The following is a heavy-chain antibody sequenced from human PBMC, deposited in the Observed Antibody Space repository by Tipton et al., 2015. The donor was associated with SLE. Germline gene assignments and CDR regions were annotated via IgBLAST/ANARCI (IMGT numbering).Heavy chain of an antibody. CDR1: GFTFDNFA. D-gene: IGHD3/OR15-3a*01. Sequence: SLRLSCAASGFTFDNFAMHWVRQVPGKGPEWVSGISCNSGSIDYADSVKGRVTISRDNAKNSLYLQTNSLRAEDTALYYCVKDMDSFVSKSVLEFWGQGTLVTVSS. CDR2: ISCNSGSI. V-gene: IGHV3-9*01. CDR3: VKDMDSFVSKSVLEF. J-gene: IGHJ4*02.